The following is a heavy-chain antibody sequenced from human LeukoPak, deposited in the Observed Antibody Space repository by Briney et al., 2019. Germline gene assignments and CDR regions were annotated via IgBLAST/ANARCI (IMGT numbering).Heavy chain of an antibody. V-gene: IGHV1-18*01. Sequence: ASVKVSCKASGYTFTSYGISWVRQAPGQGREWMGWISAYNGNTNYAQKLQGRVTMTTDTSTSTAYMELRSLRSDDTAVYYCARDLYDFWSGLPAYWGQGTLVTVSS. D-gene: IGHD3-3*01. J-gene: IGHJ4*02. CDR3: ARDLYDFWSGLPAY. CDR2: ISAYNGNT. CDR1: GYTFTSYG.